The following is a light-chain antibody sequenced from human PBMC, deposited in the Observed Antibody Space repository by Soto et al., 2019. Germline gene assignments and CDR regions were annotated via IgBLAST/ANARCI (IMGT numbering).Light chain of an antibody. CDR2: QAS. CDR1: QSINNW. Sequence: IQMTQSPSTLSASVGDRVTITCRASQSINNWLAWYQQKPGKAPKLLIYQASTLESGVPGRFSGSGSGTEFTLTITGLQSDDFATYHFQQYNNYPWVFGQGTKVDIK. V-gene: IGKV1-5*03. CDR3: QQYNNYPWV. J-gene: IGKJ1*01.